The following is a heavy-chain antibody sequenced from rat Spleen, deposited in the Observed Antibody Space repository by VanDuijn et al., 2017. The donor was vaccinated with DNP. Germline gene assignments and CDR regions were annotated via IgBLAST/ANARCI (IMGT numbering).Heavy chain of an antibody. CDR2: ISYSGGT. CDR3: ARGGAGIWFAY. V-gene: IGHV3-1*01. J-gene: IGHJ3*01. D-gene: IGHD4-2*01. CDR1: GFSVTSNY. Sequence: EVQLQESGPGLVKPSQSLSLTCSVTGFSVTSNYWAWIRKFPGNKMEWIGYISYSGGTSYNPSLKSRISITRDTSKNQFFLQLNSLITGDTATYYCARGGAGIWFAYWGQGTLVTVSS.